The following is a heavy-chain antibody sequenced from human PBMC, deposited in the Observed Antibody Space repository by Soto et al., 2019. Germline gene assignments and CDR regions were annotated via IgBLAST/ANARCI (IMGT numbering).Heavy chain of an antibody. CDR1: GGTFSGYA. J-gene: IGHJ4*02. V-gene: IGHV1-69*01. CDR2: FVPLFGTT. Sequence: QLVQSGSELKKPGSSVKVSCQASGGTFSGYALTWVRQAPGQGLEWMGEFVPLFGTTNYAQKFPGRITITADESTRTAYMELNTLTSDDTAVYYWATHGLGVPSPPYFDNWGQGTLVVVSS. CDR3: ATHGLGVPSPPYFDN.